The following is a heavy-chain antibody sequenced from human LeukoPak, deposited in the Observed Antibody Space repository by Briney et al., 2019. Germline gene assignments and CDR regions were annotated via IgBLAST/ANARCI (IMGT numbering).Heavy chain of an antibody. V-gene: IGHV3-11*06. CDR2: ISRSSSYT. Sequence: GGSLRLSCAASGFTFSDYYMSWIRQAPGKGLEWVSYISRSSSYTNYADSVKGRFTISRDNAKNSLYLQMNSLRAEDTAVYYCARDRGSRWEFDYWGQGTLVTVSA. D-gene: IGHD6-13*01. J-gene: IGHJ4*02. CDR1: GFTFSDYY. CDR3: ARDRGSRWEFDY.